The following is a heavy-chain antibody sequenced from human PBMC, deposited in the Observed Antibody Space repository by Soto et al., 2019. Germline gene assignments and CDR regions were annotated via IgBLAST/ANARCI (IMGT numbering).Heavy chain of an antibody. V-gene: IGHV1-69*06. J-gene: IGHJ6*02. Sequence: QVQLVQSGAEVRKPGSSVKVSCKASGGTFSSYTVYWVRQAPGQGLEWMGGIIPFFGTSNYAQNFQDRITLTADKSTGTAYMELSSLRFEDTAISYCARKLRLYYGMDVWGQGTTVTVSS. CDR2: IIPFFGTS. CDR1: GGTFSSYT. D-gene: IGHD3-3*01. CDR3: ARKLRLYYGMDV.